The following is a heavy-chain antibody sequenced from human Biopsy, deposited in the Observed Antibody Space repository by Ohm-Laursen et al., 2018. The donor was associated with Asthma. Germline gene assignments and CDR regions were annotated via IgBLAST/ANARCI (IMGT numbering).Heavy chain of an antibody. Sequence: SETLPLTCTVSGGSISSYYWSWIRQPPGKGLEWIGYIYYSGSTNYNPSLKSRVTISVDTSKNQFSLKLSSVTAADTAVYYCARGRITMIGGWFDPWGQGTLVTVSS. CDR1: GGSISSYY. D-gene: IGHD3-22*01. J-gene: IGHJ5*02. CDR2: IYYSGST. V-gene: IGHV4-59*01. CDR3: ARGRITMIGGWFDP.